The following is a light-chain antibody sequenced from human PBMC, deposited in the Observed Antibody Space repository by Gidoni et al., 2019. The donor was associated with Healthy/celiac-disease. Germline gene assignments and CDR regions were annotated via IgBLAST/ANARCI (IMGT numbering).Light chain of an antibody. V-gene: IGKV3-11*01. CDR3: QQRSNWPRWT. Sequence: ELVLTQSPATLSLSPGARATLSCRASQSVSSYLAWYQQKPGQAPRLLIYEASNRATGIPARFSGSGSGTDFTLTISSLEPEDFAVYYCQQRSNWPRWTFGQGTKVEIK. CDR2: EAS. J-gene: IGKJ1*01. CDR1: QSVSSY.